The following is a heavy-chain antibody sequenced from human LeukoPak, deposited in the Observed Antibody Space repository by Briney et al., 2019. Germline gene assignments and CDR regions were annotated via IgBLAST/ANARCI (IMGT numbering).Heavy chain of an antibody. CDR2: IIPISGTA. V-gene: IGHV1-69*05. CDR3: ARGASLRFGEFYY. D-gene: IGHD3-10*01. Sequence: SVKVSCKASGGTFSSYAISWVRQAPGQGLEWMGGIIPISGTANYAQKFQGRVTITTDESTSTAYMELSSLRSEDTAVYYCARGASLRFGEFYYWGQGTLVTVSS. CDR1: GGTFSSYA. J-gene: IGHJ4*02.